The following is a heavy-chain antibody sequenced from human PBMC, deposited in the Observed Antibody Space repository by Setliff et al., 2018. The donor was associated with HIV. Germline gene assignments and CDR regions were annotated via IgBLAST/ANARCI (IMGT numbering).Heavy chain of an antibody. CDR3: ARASYQLLFPYYFDY. J-gene: IGHJ4*02. D-gene: IGHD2-2*01. CDR2: IYYSGST. Sequence: KPSETLSLTCTVSGGSIRSSSFYWGWIRQPPGKGLEWIASIYYSGSTYYNPSLKSRVTISVDTSKNQFSLKLSSVTAADTAVYYCARASYQLLFPYYFDYWGQGTLVTVS. V-gene: IGHV4-39*07. CDR1: GGSIRSSSFY.